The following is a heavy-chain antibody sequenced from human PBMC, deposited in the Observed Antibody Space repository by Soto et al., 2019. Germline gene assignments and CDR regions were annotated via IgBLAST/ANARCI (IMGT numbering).Heavy chain of an antibody. CDR2: ISYDGSNK. CDR3: ARGMATIPQTFDY. J-gene: IGHJ4*02. V-gene: IGHV3-30-3*01. D-gene: IGHD5-12*01. Sequence: GGSLRLSCAASGFTFSSYAMHWVRQAPGKGLEWVAVISYDGSNKYYADSVKGRFTISRDNSKNTLYLQMNSLRAEDTAVYYCARGMATIPQTFDYWGQGTLVTVSS. CDR1: GFTFSSYA.